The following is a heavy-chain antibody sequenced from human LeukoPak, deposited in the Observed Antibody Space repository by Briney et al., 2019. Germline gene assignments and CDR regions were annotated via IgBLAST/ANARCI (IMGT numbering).Heavy chain of an antibody. CDR1: SGSLSSYH. CDR2: IYTTATT. D-gene: IGHD1-26*01. J-gene: IGHJ6*01. V-gene: IGHV4-4*07. Sequence: SETLSLTCTVSSGSLSSYHWGWVRQPPGKGLEWIGRIYTTATTHYNPSLKSRLTMSVDTSTNQFSLYLTSVTAAETAVYYCGRQGYTGSHYFIDFWSEGSLVAASSASTTGPSLYYF. CDR3: GRQGYTGSHYFIDFWSEGSLVAASSASTTGPSLYYF.